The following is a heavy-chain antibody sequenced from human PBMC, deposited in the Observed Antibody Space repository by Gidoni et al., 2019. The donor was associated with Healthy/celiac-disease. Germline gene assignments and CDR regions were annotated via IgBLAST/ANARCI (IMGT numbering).Heavy chain of an antibody. CDR2: INPNSGGT. J-gene: IGHJ4*02. Sequence: QDQLVQAGAAVKKPGASVKVSCQAAGYTFTGYYMHWVRQAPGQGLEWMGWINPNSGGTNYAQKFQGRVTMTRDTSISTAYMELSRLRSDDTAVHYCARGGSSSWYYFDYWGQGTLVTVSS. CDR1: GYTFTGYY. CDR3: ARGGSSSWYYFDY. V-gene: IGHV1-2*02. D-gene: IGHD6-13*01.